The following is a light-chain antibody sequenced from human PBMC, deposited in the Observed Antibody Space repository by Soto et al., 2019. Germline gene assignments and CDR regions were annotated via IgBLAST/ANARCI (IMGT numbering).Light chain of an antibody. CDR3: LQHNTYPFT. V-gene: IGKV1-17*01. CDR2: TAS. J-gene: IGKJ2*01. Sequence: EIQMTQSPSSLSSSLGDRVTITCRASQGIRSDLGWFQQKPGKAPKRLIYTASSLQSGVPSRFSGSGSGTEFLLTSSSLQAEYVATYYWLQHNTYPFTFGQGTKLEIK. CDR1: QGIRSD.